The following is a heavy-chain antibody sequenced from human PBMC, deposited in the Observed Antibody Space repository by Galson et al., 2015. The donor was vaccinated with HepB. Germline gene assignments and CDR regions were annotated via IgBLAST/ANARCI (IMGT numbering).Heavy chain of an antibody. Sequence: SLRLSCAASGFTSSSYAMHWVRQAPGKGLEWVAVISYDGSNKYYADSVKGRLTISRDNSKNTLYLQMNSLRAEDTAVYYCAREEVGYSYGLYSRYPLDYWGQGTLVTVSS. V-gene: IGHV3-30*04. CDR3: AREEVGYSYGLYSRYPLDY. D-gene: IGHD5-18*01. CDR1: GFTSSSYA. J-gene: IGHJ4*02. CDR2: ISYDGSNK.